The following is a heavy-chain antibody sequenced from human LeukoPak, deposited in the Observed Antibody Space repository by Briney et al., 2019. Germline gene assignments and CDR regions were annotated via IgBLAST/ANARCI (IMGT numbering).Heavy chain of an antibody. CDR2: IYSGDRA. CDR1: GFTVSSNY. J-gene: IGHJ4*02. CDR3: ALWTTIDY. D-gene: IGHD1-14*01. Sequence: GGSLRLSCAASGFTVSSNYMNWVRQAPGKGLEWVSVIYSGDRAFYADSVKGRFTISRHNSKNTLFLQMNSQRAEDTAVYYCALWTTIDYWGQGALVTVSS. V-gene: IGHV3-53*01.